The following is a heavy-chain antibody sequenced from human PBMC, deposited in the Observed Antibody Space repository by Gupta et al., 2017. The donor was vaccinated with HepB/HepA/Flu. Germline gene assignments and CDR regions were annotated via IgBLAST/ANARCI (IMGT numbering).Heavy chain of an antibody. Sequence: QVQLVESGGGVVQPGRSLRLSCAASGFTFSSSALHWVRQAPGKGLEWVAFISYDGSAKYYAESVKGRFTISRDNSKNTLYLQMDSLRAEDAAVYYCARRDSGFDSWGQGTLVTVSS. CDR1: GFTFSSSA. V-gene: IGHV3-30-3*01. J-gene: IGHJ5*01. CDR3: ARRDSGFDS. D-gene: IGHD2-21*01. CDR2: ISYDGSAK.